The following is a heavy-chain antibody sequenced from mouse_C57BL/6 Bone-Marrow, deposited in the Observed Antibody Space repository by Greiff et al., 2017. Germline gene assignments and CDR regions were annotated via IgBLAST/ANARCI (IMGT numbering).Heavy chain of an antibody. Sequence: DVKLVESGGGLVKPGGSLKLSCAASGFTFSSYAMSWVRQTPEKRLEWVATISDGGSYTYYPDNVKGRFTISRDNTKNNLYLQMSHLKSEDTAMYYCAMLRRPRSYFDYWGQGTTLTVSS. CDR2: ISDGGSYT. D-gene: IGHD2-12*01. CDR1: GFTFSSYA. J-gene: IGHJ2*01. V-gene: IGHV5-4*03. CDR3: AMLRRPRSYFDY.